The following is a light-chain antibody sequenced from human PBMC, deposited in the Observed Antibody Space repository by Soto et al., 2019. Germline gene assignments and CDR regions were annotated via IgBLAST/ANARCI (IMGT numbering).Light chain of an antibody. Sequence: QSVLTQPPSVSAAPGQRVTISCTGSSSNIGAGYDVHWFQQLPGKAPKVLINGDSNRPSGVPDRFSGSKSGTSASLAISGLQAEDEAEYYCQSYDSSLSGYVFGTGTKVTV. CDR3: QSYDSSLSGYV. CDR1: SSNIGAGYD. V-gene: IGLV1-40*01. CDR2: GDS. J-gene: IGLJ1*01.